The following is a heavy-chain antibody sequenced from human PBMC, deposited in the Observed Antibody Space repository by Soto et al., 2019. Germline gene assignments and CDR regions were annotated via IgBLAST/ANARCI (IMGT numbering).Heavy chain of an antibody. V-gene: IGHV2-5*01. Sequence: QITLKESGPTLVKPTQTLTLTCTFSGFSLSTSGVGVGWIRQPPGKALEWLALIYWNDDKRYSPSLKSRLTITKDTSKNQVVLTMTNMDPVDTATYYCALDPRAVAGSYWGQGTLVTVSS. CDR2: IYWNDDK. CDR1: GFSLSTSGVG. D-gene: IGHD6-19*01. CDR3: ALDPRAVAGSY. J-gene: IGHJ4*02.